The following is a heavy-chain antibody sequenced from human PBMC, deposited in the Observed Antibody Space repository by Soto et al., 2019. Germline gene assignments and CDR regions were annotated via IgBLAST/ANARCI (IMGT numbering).Heavy chain of an antibody. CDR3: ARTPFSNYVGPRNGMDF. J-gene: IGHJ6*02. CDR1: NASVNSGYYY. CDR2: YYHGGST. D-gene: IGHD4-4*01. V-gene: IGHV4-39*01. Sequence: SETLSLTCTVSNASVNSGYYYWSWFRQSPGKGLEWIGYYYHGGSTYYNPSLKSRVTISVDTSKNQFSLKLSSVTAAETAVYYCARTPFSNYVGPRNGMDFWGQGTTVTVSS.